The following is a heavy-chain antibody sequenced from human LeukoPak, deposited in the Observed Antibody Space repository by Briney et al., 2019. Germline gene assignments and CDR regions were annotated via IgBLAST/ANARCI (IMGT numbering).Heavy chain of an antibody. CDR1: GYTFTGYY. D-gene: IGHD3-10*01. V-gene: IGHV1-2*02. J-gene: IGHJ4*02. CDR3: ARGLYYYGSGSYYNDY. CDR2: INPNSGGT. Sequence: VASVKVSCKASGYTFTGYYMHWVRQAPGQGLEWMGWINPNSGGTNYARKFQGRVTMTRDTSISTAYMELSRLRSDDTAVYYCARGLYYYGSGSYYNDYWGQGTLVTVSS.